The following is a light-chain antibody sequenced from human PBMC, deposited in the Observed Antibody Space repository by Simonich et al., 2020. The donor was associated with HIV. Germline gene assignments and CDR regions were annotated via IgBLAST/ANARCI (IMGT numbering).Light chain of an antibody. V-gene: IGKV2-29*03. Sequence: DIVMTQSPLSLPVTPGEPASISCRSSQSLLVSYGYNYLAWDLQKPGQSQHLLIYEVSNRYSGVPDRFSGSGSGTDFTRKISRVEAEDVGVYYCMQALQTRTFGQGTRLDIK. J-gene: IGKJ5*01. CDR1: QSLLVSYGYNY. CDR3: MQALQTRT. CDR2: EVS.